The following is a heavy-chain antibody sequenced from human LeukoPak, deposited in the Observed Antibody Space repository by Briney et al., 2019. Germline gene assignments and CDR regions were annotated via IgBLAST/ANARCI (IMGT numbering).Heavy chain of an antibody. CDR1: GFTFSSYG. J-gene: IGHJ4*02. CDR3: AKGGVSVAGNDY. CDR2: IRYDGSNK. V-gene: IGHV3-30*02. D-gene: IGHD6-19*01. Sequence: GGSLRLSCAASGFTFSSYGMHWVRQAPGKGLEWVAFIRYDGSNKYYADSVKGRFTISRDNSKNTPYLQMNSLRAEDTAVYYCAKGGVSVAGNDYWGQGTLVTVSS.